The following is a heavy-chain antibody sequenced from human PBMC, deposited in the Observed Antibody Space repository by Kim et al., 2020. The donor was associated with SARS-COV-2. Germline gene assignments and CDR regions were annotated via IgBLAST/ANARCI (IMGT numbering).Heavy chain of an antibody. J-gene: IGHJ6*02. D-gene: IGHD2-2*01. CDR3: ARGPKFQLLFYYYYAMDV. CDR2: IIHSGST. Sequence: SETLSLTCAVYGGSFSGYSWTWIRQPPGKGLEWIGEIIHSGSTKYNPSLKSRVTISVDTSKNQFSLKLSSVTAADTAVYYCARGPKFQLLFYYYYAMDVWGQGATVTVSS. V-gene: IGHV4-34*01. CDR1: GGSFSGYS.